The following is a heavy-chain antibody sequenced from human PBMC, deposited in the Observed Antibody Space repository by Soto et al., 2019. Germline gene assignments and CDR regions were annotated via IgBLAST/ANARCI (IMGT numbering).Heavy chain of an antibody. CDR1: GGTFSSYA. V-gene: IGHV1-69*01. J-gene: IGHJ5*02. D-gene: IGHD6-19*01. CDR2: IIPIFGTA. CDR3: ARGGVAGTKGAWWFDP. Sequence: QVQLVQSGAEVKKPGSSVKVSCKASGGTFSSYAISWVRQAPGQGLEWMGGIIPIFGTANYAQKFQGRVTITADESTSTAYMELSSLRSEDTAVYYCARGGVAGTKGAWWFDPWGQEPWSPSPQ.